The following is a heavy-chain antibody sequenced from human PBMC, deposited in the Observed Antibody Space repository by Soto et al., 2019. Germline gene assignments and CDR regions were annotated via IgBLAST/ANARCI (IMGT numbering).Heavy chain of an antibody. D-gene: IGHD3-22*01. Sequence: CGSLRISCAASGFTFSSYNMNWVRQAPGKGLEWVSSISSSSSYIYYADSVKGRFTISRDNAKNSLYLQMNSLRAEDTAVYYCARGVRLDSSGFGLWGQGTMVTVSS. CDR1: GFTFSSYN. CDR2: ISSSSSYI. V-gene: IGHV3-21*01. CDR3: ARGVRLDSSGFGL. J-gene: IGHJ3*01.